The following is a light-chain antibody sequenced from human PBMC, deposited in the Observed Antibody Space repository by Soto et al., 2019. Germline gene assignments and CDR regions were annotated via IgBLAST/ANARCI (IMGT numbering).Light chain of an antibody. CDR3: QSYDRGRSGSV. V-gene: IGLV1-40*01. CDR2: GNS. Sequence: QSVLTQPPSVSGAPGQRVTISCTGSSSNIGAGYDVHWYQQLPGTAPNLLIYGNSNRPSGVPDRFSGSKSGTSASLAITGLKAEDEADYYCQSYDRGRSGSVFGGGTKVTVL. J-gene: IGLJ2*01. CDR1: SSNIGAGYD.